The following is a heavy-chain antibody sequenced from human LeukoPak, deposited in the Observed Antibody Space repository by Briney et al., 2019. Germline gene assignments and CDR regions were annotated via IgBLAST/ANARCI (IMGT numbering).Heavy chain of an antibody. CDR1: GGSTNSGIYY. CDR3: AGQLERPQNFDY. D-gene: IGHD1-1*01. Sequence: SETLSLTCTVSGGSTNSGIYYWSWIRQPAGKGLEWIGRIYTSGSTNYNPSLKSRVTISVDTSKNQFSLILSSVTAADTAVYYCAGQLERPQNFDYWGQGTLATVSS. J-gene: IGHJ4*02. V-gene: IGHV4-61*02. CDR2: IYTSGST.